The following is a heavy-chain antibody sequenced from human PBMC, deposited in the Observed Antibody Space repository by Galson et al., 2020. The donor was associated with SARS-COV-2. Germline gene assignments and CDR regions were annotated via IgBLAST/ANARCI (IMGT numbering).Heavy chain of an antibody. CDR1: GGSISSYY. D-gene: IGHD5-12*01. CDR2: IYYSGST. CDR3: ARDLSPMTATALGWFDP. V-gene: IGHV4-59*01. Sequence: SETLSLTCTVSGGSISSYYWSWIRQPPGKGLEWIGYIYYSGSTNDNPSLKSRVTISVDTSKNQFSLKLSSVTAADTAVYYCARDLSPMTATALGWFDPWGHGTLVTVSS. J-gene: IGHJ5*02.